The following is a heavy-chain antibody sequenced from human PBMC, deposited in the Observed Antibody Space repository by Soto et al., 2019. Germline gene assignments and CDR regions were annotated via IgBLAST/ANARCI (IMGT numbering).Heavy chain of an antibody. D-gene: IGHD2-15*01. V-gene: IGHV3-21*01. CDR1: GVTFRSSM. CDR3: AREIPFYCSGGSCYTYGMDA. J-gene: IGHJ6*02. Sequence: GCSTKLGSAACGVTFRSSMMDGARQDTGKGLEWVSSISSSSSYIYYADSVKGRFTISRDNAKNSLYLQMNSLRAEDTAVYYCAREIPFYCSGGSCYTYGMDAWCQGLTVTAS. CDR2: ISSSSSYI.